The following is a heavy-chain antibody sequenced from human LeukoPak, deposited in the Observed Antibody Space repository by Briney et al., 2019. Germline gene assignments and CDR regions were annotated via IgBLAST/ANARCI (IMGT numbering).Heavy chain of an antibody. D-gene: IGHD2-2*01. CDR2: INHSGST. Sequence: SETLSVTRAVYGGSFSGYYWSWIRQPPGKGREWIGEINHSGSTNYNPSLQSRVTISVHTTRNQFSLKLSSVTAAPTAVYYCAGVVPARYRSAADFDYWGQGTLVTVSS. CDR1: GGSFSGYY. CDR3: AGVVPARYRSAADFDY. J-gene: IGHJ4*02. V-gene: IGHV4-34*01.